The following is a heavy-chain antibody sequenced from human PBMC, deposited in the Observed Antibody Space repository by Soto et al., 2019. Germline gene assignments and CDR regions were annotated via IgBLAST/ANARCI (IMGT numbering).Heavy chain of an antibody. CDR2: INAGNGNT. V-gene: IGHV1-3*01. Sequence: QVQLVQSGAEVKKPGASVKVSCKASGYTFTSYAMHWVRQAPGQRLEWMGWINAGNGNTKYSQKFQGRVTITRDTSASTAYMELSSPRSEDTAVYYCARENDSGYSLWWFDPWGQGTLVTVSS. D-gene: IGHD5-18*01. CDR3: ARENDSGYSLWWFDP. CDR1: GYTFTSYA. J-gene: IGHJ5*02.